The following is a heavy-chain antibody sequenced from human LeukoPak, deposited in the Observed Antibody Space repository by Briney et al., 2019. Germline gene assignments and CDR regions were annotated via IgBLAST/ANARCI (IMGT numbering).Heavy chain of an antibody. CDR1: GGSISSSSYY. J-gene: IGHJ5*02. Sequence: SETLSLTCTVSGGSISSSSYYWGWIRQPPGKGLEWIGSIYYSGNTYYNPSLKSRVTISVDTSKNQFSLKLSSVTAADTAVYYCARHAKITMVRGERPFDPWGQGTLVTVSS. CDR2: IYYSGNT. D-gene: IGHD3-10*01. V-gene: IGHV4-39*01. CDR3: ARHAKITMVRGERPFDP.